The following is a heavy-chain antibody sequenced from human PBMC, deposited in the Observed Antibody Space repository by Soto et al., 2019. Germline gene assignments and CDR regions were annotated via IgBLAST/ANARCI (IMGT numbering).Heavy chain of an antibody. CDR1: GFTFSSYA. CDR3: AKELTVTQTYYYYGMDV. D-gene: IGHD4-17*01. J-gene: IGHJ6*02. Sequence: TGGSLRLSCAASGFTFSSYAMSWVRQAPGKGLEWVSAISGSGGSTYYADSVKGRFTISRDNSKNTLYLQMNSLRAEDTAVYYCAKELTVTQTYYYYGMDVWGQGTTVTVSS. V-gene: IGHV3-23*01. CDR2: ISGSGGST.